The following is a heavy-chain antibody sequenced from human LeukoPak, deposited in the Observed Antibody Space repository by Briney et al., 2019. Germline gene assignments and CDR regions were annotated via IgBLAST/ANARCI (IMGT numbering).Heavy chain of an antibody. J-gene: IGHJ5*02. V-gene: IGHV3-30*02. CDR1: GFTFSSYG. CDR3: VKSRPRNMITFGGVERWFDP. CDR2: IRYDGSNK. Sequence: GGSLRLSCAASGFTFSSYGMHWVRQAPGKGLEWVAFIRYDGSNKYYADSVKGRFTISRDNSKNTLYLQMNSLRAEDTAVYYCVKSRPRNMITFGGVERWFDPWGQGTLVTVSS. D-gene: IGHD3-16*01.